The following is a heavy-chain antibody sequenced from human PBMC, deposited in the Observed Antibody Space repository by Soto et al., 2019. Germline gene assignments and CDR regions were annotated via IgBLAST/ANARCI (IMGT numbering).Heavy chain of an antibody. D-gene: IGHD6-13*01. CDR1: GYNFTSYG. Sequence: ASVKVSCKASGYNFTSYGISWVRQAPGQGLEWMGWISAYNGNTNYAQKLQGRVTMTTDTSTSTAYMELRSLRSDDTAVYYCTRDKAQGSSWFSRYYYYGMDVWGQGTTVTVSS. V-gene: IGHV1-18*01. CDR3: TRDKAQGSSWFSRYYYYGMDV. CDR2: ISAYNGNT. J-gene: IGHJ6*02.